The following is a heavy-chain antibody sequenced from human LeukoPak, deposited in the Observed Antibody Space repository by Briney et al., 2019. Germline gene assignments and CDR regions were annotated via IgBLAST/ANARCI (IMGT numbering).Heavy chain of an antibody. Sequence: GGSLRLSCAASGFTFRSYGMHWVRQAPGKGLEWVAVIWYDGSNKYYADSVKGRLTISRDNAKNSLYLQMNSPRAEDTAVYYCARQRRSTTVVDAFDIWGQGTMVTVSS. CDR1: GFTFRSYG. CDR2: IWYDGSNK. D-gene: IGHD4-23*01. V-gene: IGHV3-33*03. CDR3: ARQRRSTTVVDAFDI. J-gene: IGHJ3*02.